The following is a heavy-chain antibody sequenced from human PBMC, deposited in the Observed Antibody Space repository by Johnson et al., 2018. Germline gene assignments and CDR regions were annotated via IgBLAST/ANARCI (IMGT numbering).Heavy chain of an antibody. V-gene: IGHV3-30*14. D-gene: IGHD4-23*01. CDR2: ISYDGDFK. CDR3: ARDRPQMGGIHDYGGNDYFDY. CDR1: GFTFSAYS. J-gene: IGHJ4*02. Sequence: QVQLVESGGGVVLPGRSLRLSCAASGFTFSAYSIHWVRQAPGKGLEWVASISYDGDFKYYVDSVKGRFTVSRDNSKNTVYLQMNSLKPEDSAVYYCARDRPQMGGIHDYGGNDYFDYWGQGTLVTVSS.